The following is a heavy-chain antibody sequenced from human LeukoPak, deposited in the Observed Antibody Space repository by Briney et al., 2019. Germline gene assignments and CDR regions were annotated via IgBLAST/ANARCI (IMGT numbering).Heavy chain of an antibody. V-gene: IGHV3-30*04. Sequence: GGSLRLSCAASGFTFSSYAMHWVRQAPGKGLEWVAVISYDGSNKYYADSVKGRFTISRDNSKNTLYLQMNSLRAEDTAVYYCAKGPGIAAAGTSGYWGQGTLVTVSS. J-gene: IGHJ4*02. CDR3: AKGPGIAAAGTSGY. CDR1: GFTFSSYA. D-gene: IGHD6-13*01. CDR2: ISYDGSNK.